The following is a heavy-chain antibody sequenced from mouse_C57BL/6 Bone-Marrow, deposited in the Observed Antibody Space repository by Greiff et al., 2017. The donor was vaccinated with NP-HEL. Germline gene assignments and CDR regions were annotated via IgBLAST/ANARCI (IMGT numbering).Heavy chain of an antibody. V-gene: IGHV1-19*01. D-gene: IGHD1-1*01. Sequence: VQLKESGPVLVKPGASVKMSCKASGYTFTDYYMNWVKQSHGKSLEWIGVINPYNGGTSYNQKFKGKATLTVDKSSSTAYMELNSLTSEDSAVYYCARRTYYYGSSYGDYAMDYWGQGTSVTVSS. CDR1: GYTFTDYY. J-gene: IGHJ4*01. CDR2: INPYNGGT. CDR3: ARRTYYYGSSYGDYAMDY.